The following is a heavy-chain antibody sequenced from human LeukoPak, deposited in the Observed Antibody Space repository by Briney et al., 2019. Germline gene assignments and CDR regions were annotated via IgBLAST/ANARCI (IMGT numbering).Heavy chain of an antibody. D-gene: IGHD3-10*01. J-gene: IGHJ5*02. CDR2: ISSSSSYI. Sequence: GGSLRLSCAASGFTFSSYSMNWVRQAPGKGLEWVSSISSSSSYIYYADSVKGRFTISRDNAKNTLYLQMTSLRVEDTAVYYCVRDYYGSGKTRWFDPWGQGTLVTVSS. CDR1: GFTFSSYS. V-gene: IGHV3-21*01. CDR3: VRDYYGSGKTRWFDP.